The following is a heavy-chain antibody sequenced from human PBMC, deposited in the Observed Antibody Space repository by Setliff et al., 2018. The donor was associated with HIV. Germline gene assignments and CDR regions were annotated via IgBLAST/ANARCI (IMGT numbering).Heavy chain of an antibody. V-gene: IGHV1-2*02. Sequence: ASVKVSCKASGYSFTAYHMHWVRQAPGQGLEWMGWINPNSGGTNYAQKFQGRVTMTRDTSITTAYMELSSLTSADTAVYYCARDTVKATFSDYWGQGTLVTVSS. D-gene: IGHD4-17*01. J-gene: IGHJ4*02. CDR3: ARDTVKATFSDY. CDR1: GYSFTAYH. CDR2: INPNSGGT.